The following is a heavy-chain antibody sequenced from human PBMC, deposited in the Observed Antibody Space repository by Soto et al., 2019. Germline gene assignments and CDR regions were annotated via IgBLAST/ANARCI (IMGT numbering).Heavy chain of an antibody. V-gene: IGHV5-51*01. CDR2: IYPGGSDT. D-gene: IGHD2-2*01. Sequence: PGVLKNFCKTASYYSFTCYWLGWVRKTPEKVLEWMGIIYPGGSDTGYSTSFQGQVTITADKSISTAYLQWSSVKASDTAMYYCARHLAHCSNTSCKYSYYGMDVWGQGTTVTVSS. CDR1: YYSFTCYW. CDR3: ARHLAHCSNTSCKYSYYGMDV. J-gene: IGHJ6*02.